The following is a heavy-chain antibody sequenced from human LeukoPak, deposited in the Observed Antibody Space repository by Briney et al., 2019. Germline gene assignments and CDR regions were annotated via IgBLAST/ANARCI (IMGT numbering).Heavy chain of an antibody. CDR2: VYPGDSDT. D-gene: IGHD6-6*01. J-gene: IGHJ6*03. CDR3: ARHLPQGSSSSGYYYYYMDV. Sequence: GESLKISCKGSGYSFTSYWIGWVRQMPGKGLEWMGIVYPGDSDTRYSPSFQGQVTISADKSISTAYLQWSSLKASDTAMYYCARHLPQGSSSSGYYYYYMDVWGKGTTVTVSS. V-gene: IGHV5-51*01. CDR1: GYSFTSYW.